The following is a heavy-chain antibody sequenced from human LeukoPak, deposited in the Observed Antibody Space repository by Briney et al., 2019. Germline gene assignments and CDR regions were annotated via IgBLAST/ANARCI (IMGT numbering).Heavy chain of an antibody. CDR3: AKRGVVIRVILVGFHKEAYYFDS. J-gene: IGHJ4*02. Sequence: GGSLRLSCAVSGIPLSNYGMSWVRQAPGKGLEWVAGISGSGGSTNYADSVKGRFTISRDNPKNTLYLQMNRLRAEDTAVYFCAKRGVVIRVILVGFHKEAYYFDSWGQGALVTVSS. CDR2: ISGSGGST. CDR1: GIPLSNYG. D-gene: IGHD3-22*01. V-gene: IGHV3-23*01.